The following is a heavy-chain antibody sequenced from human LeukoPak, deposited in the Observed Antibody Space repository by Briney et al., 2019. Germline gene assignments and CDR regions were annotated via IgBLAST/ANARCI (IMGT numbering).Heavy chain of an antibody. CDR2: FDPEDGET. J-gene: IGHJ3*02. D-gene: IGHD2/OR15-2a*01. V-gene: IGHV1-24*01. Sequence: ASVKVSCKVSEYTLTELPMHWVRQAPGKGLEWMGGFDPEDGETFFAQKFQGRVTMTRGTSISTAYMDLSSLRSEDTAVYYCATSNDYLSAFDIWGQGTMVTVSS. CDR3: ATSNDYLSAFDI. CDR1: EYTLTELP.